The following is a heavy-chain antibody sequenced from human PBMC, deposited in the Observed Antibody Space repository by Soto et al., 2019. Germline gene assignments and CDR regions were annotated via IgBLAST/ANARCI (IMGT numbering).Heavy chain of an antibody. J-gene: IGHJ5*02. CDR3: ARGPAGITIFGVAPNWFDP. CDR2: INAGNGNT. V-gene: IGHV1-3*01. CDR1: VYTFTSYA. D-gene: IGHD3-3*01. Sequence: GXLVKVSCKASVYTFTSYAMHWVRQAPGQRLEWMGWINAGNGNTKYSQKFQGRVTITRDTSASTAYMELSSLRSEDTAVYYFARGPAGITIFGVAPNWFDPWGQGTLVTVSS.